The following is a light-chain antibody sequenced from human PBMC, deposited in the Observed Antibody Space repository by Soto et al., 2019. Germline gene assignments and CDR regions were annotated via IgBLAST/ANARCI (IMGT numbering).Light chain of an antibody. CDR3: ISYAGSNNFLV. Sequence: SALTQPPSASGSPGQSVTISCTGTSSGVGGYNFVSWYQQHPGKAPKLMIYEVTKRPSGVPDRFSGSKSGNTASLTVSGLQAEDEADYYCISYAGSNNFLVFGGGTKLTVL. CDR2: EVT. J-gene: IGLJ2*01. V-gene: IGLV2-8*01. CDR1: SSGVGGYNF.